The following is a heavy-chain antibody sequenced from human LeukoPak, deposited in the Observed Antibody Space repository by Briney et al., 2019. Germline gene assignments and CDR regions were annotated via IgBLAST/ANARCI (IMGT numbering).Heavy chain of an antibody. V-gene: IGHV3-21*01. Sequence: GGSLRLSCAASGFTFSSYSMNWVRQAPGKGLEWVSSISSSSSYIYYADSVKGRFTISRDNAKNSLYLQMNSLRAEDTAVYYCARDREQWLAHFDYWGQGTLVTVSS. CDR3: ARDREQWLAHFDY. CDR1: GFTFSSYS. CDR2: ISSSSSYI. J-gene: IGHJ4*02. D-gene: IGHD6-19*01.